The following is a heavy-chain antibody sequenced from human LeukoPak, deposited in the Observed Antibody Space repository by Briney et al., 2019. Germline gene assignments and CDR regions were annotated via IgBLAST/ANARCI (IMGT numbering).Heavy chain of an antibody. J-gene: IGHJ4*02. D-gene: IGHD5-18*01. CDR3: VRDKGYSYGHAFDY. Sequence: GSLRLSCAASGFAFSSYGMHWVRQAPGKGLEWVTLIWYDGSNKYYAESVKGRFTISRDNSENTPYLQMNSLRAEDTAVYYCVRDKGYSYGHAFDYWGQGTLVTVSS. CDR2: IWYDGSNK. V-gene: IGHV3-33*01. CDR1: GFAFSSYG.